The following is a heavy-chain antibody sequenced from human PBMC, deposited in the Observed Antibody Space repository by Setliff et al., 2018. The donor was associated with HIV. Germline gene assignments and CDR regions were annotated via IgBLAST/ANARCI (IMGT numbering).Heavy chain of an antibody. CDR3: ARSDWELVLSSFDY. CDR1: GYTLSDYG. D-gene: IGHD1-26*01. J-gene: IGHJ4*02. V-gene: IGHV1-18*01. Sequence: GASVKVSCKASGYTLSDYGMTWVRQAPGQGLEWMGWISAYDGNTNYAQKVRERVTLTTDTATNTAFMELKNLTSADTAVYFCARSDWELVLSSFDYWGQGTQVTVSS. CDR2: ISAYDGNT.